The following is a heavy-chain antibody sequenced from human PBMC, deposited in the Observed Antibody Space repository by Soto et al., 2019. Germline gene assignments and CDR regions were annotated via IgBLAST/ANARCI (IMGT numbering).Heavy chain of an antibody. D-gene: IGHD3-10*01. J-gene: IGHJ4*02. Sequence: QITLKESGPPLVNPTQTLTLTCTFSGFSLSTSGEAVAWIRQPPGKALEWLGIIYWDDDKRYSTLLNRRLTLTKDASKNPVFLMMTDMDPADTATDYCAHTEEGTSGRDLDYWGQGTRVPVSS. CDR2: IYWDDDK. CDR3: AHTEEGTSGRDLDY. CDR1: GFSLSTSGEA. V-gene: IGHV2-5*02.